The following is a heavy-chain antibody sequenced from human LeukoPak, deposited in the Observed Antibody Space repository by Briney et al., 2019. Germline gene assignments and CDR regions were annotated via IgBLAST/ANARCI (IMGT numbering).Heavy chain of an antibody. V-gene: IGHV1-46*01. Sequence: ASVKVSCKASGYTFTSYYMHWVRQAPRQGLEWMGIINPSGGSTSYAQKFQGRVTMTRDTSTSTVYMELSSLRSEDTAVYYCARDRAGVLWFGELSGDYWGQGTLVTVSS. CDR1: GYTFTSYY. J-gene: IGHJ4*02. D-gene: IGHD3-10*01. CDR3: ARDRAGVLWFGELSGDY. CDR2: INPSGGST.